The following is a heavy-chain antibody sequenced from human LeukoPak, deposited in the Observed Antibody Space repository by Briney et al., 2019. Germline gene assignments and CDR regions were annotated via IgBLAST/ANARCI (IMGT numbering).Heavy chain of an antibody. Sequence: GGSLRLSCAASGFSVSTNYMSWVRQAPGKGLEWVSVIYSGGSTYYADSVKGRFTISRDNSKNTLYLQMNSLRAEDTAVYHCARALYSSSWYRYFDYWGQGTLVTVSS. V-gene: IGHV3-66*01. CDR3: ARALYSSSWYRYFDY. J-gene: IGHJ4*02. CDR1: GFSVSTNY. CDR2: IYSGGST. D-gene: IGHD6-13*01.